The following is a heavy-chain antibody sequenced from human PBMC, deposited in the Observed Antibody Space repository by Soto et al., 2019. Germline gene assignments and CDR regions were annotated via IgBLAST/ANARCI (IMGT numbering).Heavy chain of an antibody. CDR1: GFTFSTSW. CDR3: ARDMSPANSDVFHDAFDI. CDR2: IRKDGSVV. J-gene: IGHJ3*02. Sequence: EVQLVESGGDLVQPGGSLRLSCAASGFTFSTSWRTWVRQAPGRGLEWVANIRKDGSVVPYADSVKGRFTISRDNVKISLLRQVNSLRAEDTAVYFCARDMSPANSDVFHDAFDIWGQGTVVTVSS. D-gene: IGHD2-2*01. V-gene: IGHV3-7*01.